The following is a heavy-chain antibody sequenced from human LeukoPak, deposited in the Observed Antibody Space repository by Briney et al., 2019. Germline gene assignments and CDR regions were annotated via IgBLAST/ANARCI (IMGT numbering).Heavy chain of an antibody. D-gene: IGHD3-9*01. V-gene: IGHV1-69*13. Sequence: ASVKVSCKASGGTFSSYAISWVRQAPGQGLEWMGGIIPIFGTANYAQKFQGRVTITADESTSTAYMGLSSLRSEDAAVYYCARRNDILTGLANNDAFDIWGQGTMVTVSS. CDR3: ARRNDILTGLANNDAFDI. CDR2: IIPIFGTA. CDR1: GGTFSSYA. J-gene: IGHJ3*02.